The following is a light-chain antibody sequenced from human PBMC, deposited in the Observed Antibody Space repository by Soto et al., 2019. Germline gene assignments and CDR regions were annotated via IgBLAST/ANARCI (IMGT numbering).Light chain of an antibody. Sequence: VLTQSPGTLSLSPGDRATLSCRGSQSVSSSYLAWYQQKPGQAPRLLIYGASSRATGIPDRFSGSGSGTDLTLTISRLEPEDFAVYYCQQYGSSRWTFGQGTKV. V-gene: IGKV3-20*01. CDR3: QQYGSSRWT. J-gene: IGKJ1*01. CDR1: QSVSSSY. CDR2: GAS.